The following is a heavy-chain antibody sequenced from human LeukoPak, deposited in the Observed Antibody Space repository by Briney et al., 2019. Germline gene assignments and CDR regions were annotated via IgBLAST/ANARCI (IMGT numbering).Heavy chain of an antibody. CDR2: ISGSGGST. J-gene: IGHJ3*02. V-gene: IGHV3-23*01. D-gene: IGHD3-22*01. Sequence: GGSLRLSCAASGFTFSSYAMSWVRQAPGKGLEWVSAISGSGGSTYYADSVKGRFTISRDNSKNTLYLQMNSLRAEDTAVYYCAKGGLPAYDSSGYYEAHDAFDIWGQGTMVTVSS. CDR3: AKGGLPAYDSSGYYEAHDAFDI. CDR1: GFTFSSYA.